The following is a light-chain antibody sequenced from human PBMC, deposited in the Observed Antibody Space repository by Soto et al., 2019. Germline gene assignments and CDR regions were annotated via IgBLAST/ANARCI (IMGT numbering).Light chain of an antibody. J-gene: IGLJ3*02. CDR1: NIGNKS. Sequence: SYELTQPPSVSVAPGQTAMITCGGNNIGNKSVHWYHQRPGQAPVLVVYDDDRPSGIPERFSGSNSGNTATLTISRVEAGDEADYYCQVWNSSSDPWVFGGGTKLTVL. CDR2: DD. V-gene: IGLV3-21*02. CDR3: QVWNSSSDPWV.